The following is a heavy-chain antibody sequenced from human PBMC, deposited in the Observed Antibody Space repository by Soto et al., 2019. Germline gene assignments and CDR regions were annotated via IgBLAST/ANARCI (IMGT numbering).Heavy chain of an antibody. CDR3: TRDLGLYSYGYSYFDY. V-gene: IGHV3-49*04. D-gene: IGHD5-18*01. Sequence: PGGSLRLCCTSCGFSVWDYAMTWVLQAPGKGLERVGFIRSKAYGGTTEYAASVKGRFTISRDDSKSIAYLQMNSLKTEDTAVYYCTRDLGLYSYGYSYFDYWGQGTLVTVSS. J-gene: IGHJ4*02. CDR1: GFSVWDYA. CDR2: IRSKAYGGTT.